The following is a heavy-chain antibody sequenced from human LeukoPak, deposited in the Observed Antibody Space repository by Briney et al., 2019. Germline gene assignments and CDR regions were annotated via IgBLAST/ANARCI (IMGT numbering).Heavy chain of an antibody. CDR2: IYYSGST. D-gene: IGHD2-2*01. CDR3: ARDRGSTSWPNYWYFDL. CDR1: GGSISSYY. Sequence: PSETLSLTCTASGGSISSYYWSWIRQPPGKGLEWIGYIYYSGSTNYNPSLKSRVTISVDTSKNQFSLKLSSVTAADTAVYYCARDRGSTSWPNYWYFDLWGRGTLVTVSS. J-gene: IGHJ2*01. V-gene: IGHV4-59*01.